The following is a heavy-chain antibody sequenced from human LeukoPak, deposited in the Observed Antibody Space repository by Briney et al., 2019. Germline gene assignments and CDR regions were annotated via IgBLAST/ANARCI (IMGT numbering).Heavy chain of an antibody. J-gene: IGHJ4*02. CDR2: RYSDLNVK. CDR3: AREGYYGSGSPPSLYFDY. Sequence: GGPLRLSFPAPGFTFRNYFIHWVRKPPGKGLGWWPFRYSDLNVKLYADSVKGRFTISRDNSRSTLYLQMNSLRPEDTAIYYCAREGYYGSGSPPSLYFDYWGQGTLVTVSS. CDR1: GFTFRNYF. D-gene: IGHD3-10*01. V-gene: IGHV3-30-3*01.